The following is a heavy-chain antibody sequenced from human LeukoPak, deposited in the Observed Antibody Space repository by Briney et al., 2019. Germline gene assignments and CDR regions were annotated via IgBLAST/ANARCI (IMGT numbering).Heavy chain of an antibody. D-gene: IGHD3-3*01. CDR3: ARGGIRYYDFWSGYSYPFDY. CDR2: MNPNSGNT. CDR1: GYTFTSYD. J-gene: IGHJ4*02. Sequence: GASVKVSCKASGYTFTSYDINWVRQATGQGLEWMGWMNPNSGNTGYAQKFQGRVTITRNTSISTAYMELSSLRSEDTAVYYCARGGIRYYDFWSGYSYPFDYWGQGTLVTVSS. V-gene: IGHV1-8*03.